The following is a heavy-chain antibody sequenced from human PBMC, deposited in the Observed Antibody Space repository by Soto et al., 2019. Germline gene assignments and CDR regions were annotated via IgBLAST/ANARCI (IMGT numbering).Heavy chain of an antibody. J-gene: IGHJ4*02. CDR3: ARRYGGNFDY. V-gene: IGHV4-59*01. CDR2: IYYSGST. CDR1: GGSISSYY. D-gene: IGHD3-16*01. Sequence: QVQLQESGPGLVKPSETLSLTCTVSGGSISSYYWSWIRQPPGKGLEWIGYIYYSGSTNYNPSLNIRVPLSVDTSKNQFSLKLSSVTAADTAVYYCARRYGGNFDYWGQGTLVTVSS.